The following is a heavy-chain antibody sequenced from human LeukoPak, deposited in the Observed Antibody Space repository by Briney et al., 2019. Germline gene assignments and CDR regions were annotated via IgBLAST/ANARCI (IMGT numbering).Heavy chain of an antibody. Sequence: SETLSLTCTVSGGSISSYYWSWIRQPPGKGLEWIGYIYYSGSTNYNPSLKSRVTISVDTSKNQFSLKLSSVTPADTAVYYCARDLYNWLDPWGQGTLSPSPQ. CDR1: GGSISSYY. J-gene: IGHJ5*02. V-gene: IGHV4-59*01. CDR3: ARDLYNWLDP. CDR2: IYYSGST.